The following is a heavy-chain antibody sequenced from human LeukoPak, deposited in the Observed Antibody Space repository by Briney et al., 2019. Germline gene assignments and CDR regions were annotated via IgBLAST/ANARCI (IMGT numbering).Heavy chain of an antibody. CDR1: GFTFSSYA. J-gene: IGHJ6*03. D-gene: IGHD6-6*01. V-gene: IGHV3-23*01. CDR2: ISGSGGST. Sequence: GGSLRLSCAASGFTFSSYAMSWVRQAPGKGLEWVSAISGSGGSTYYADSVKGRFTISRDNSKNTLYLQMNSLRAEDTAVYYCARDQRTIAARPGYYYYYMDVWGKGTTVTVSS. CDR3: ARDQRTIAARPGYYYYYMDV.